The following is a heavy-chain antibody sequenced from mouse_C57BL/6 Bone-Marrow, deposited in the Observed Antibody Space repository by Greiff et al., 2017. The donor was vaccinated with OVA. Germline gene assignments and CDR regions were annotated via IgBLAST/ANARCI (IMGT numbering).Heavy chain of an antibody. D-gene: IGHD1-1*01. CDR3: ARGFYYYGTFDY. CDR2: INPGSGGT. J-gene: IGHJ2*01. CDR1: GYAFTNYL. Sequence: QVQLQHSGAELVRPGTSVKVSCKASGYAFTNYLIEWVKQRPGQGLEWIGVINPGSGGTNYNEKFKGKATLTADKSSSTAYMQLSSLTSEDSAVYFCARGFYYYGTFDYWGQGTTLTVSS. V-gene: IGHV1-54*01.